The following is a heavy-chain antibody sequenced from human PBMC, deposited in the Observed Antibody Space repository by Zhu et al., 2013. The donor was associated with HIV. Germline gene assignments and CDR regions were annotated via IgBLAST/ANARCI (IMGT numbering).Heavy chain of an antibody. CDR1: GYIFTGYY. Sequence: QVQLVQSGAEVKKPGASVKVSCKASGYIFTGYYMHWVRQAPGQGLEWMGWINPNSGGTNYAQKFQGRVSMTGDTTIHTAYMQLNRLVYDDTAVYYCARDERALDVWGQGTMVTVSS. V-gene: IGHV1-2*02. CDR2: INPNSGGT. D-gene: IGHD6-25*01. CDR3: ARDERALDV. J-gene: IGHJ3*01.